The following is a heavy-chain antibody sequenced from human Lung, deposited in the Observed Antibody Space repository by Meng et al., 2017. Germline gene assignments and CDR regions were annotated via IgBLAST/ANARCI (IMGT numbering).Heavy chain of an antibody. CDR2: INHSRST. CDR1: GGSFSDYY. D-gene: IGHD4-11*01. V-gene: IGHV4-34*01. J-gene: IGHJ4*02. CDR3: ARGPTTMAHDFDY. Sequence: QVLLQQWASVMLNHSEPLSITGVALGGSFSDYYWSCIRQPPGKGLEWIGEINHSRSTTYNPSLEGRATISVDTSQNNLSLKLSSVTAADSAVYYCARGPTTMAHDFDYWGQGTLVTVSS.